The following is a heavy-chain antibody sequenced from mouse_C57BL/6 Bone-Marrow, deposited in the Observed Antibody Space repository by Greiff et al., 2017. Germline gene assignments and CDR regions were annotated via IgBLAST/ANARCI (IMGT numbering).Heavy chain of an antibody. D-gene: IGHD1-1*01. V-gene: IGHV3-1*01. CDR1: GYSITSGYD. CDR3: ARDHPFIPDAMDY. Sequence: EVQLQESGPGMVKPSQSLSLTCTVTGYSITSGYDWHWIRHFTGNKLEWMGYINYSGSTNYNPYLKSRTTVTHATSKNHFYLKLKSVTTEDTATYYCARDHPFIPDAMDYWGQGTSVTVSS. J-gene: IGHJ4*01. CDR2: INYSGST.